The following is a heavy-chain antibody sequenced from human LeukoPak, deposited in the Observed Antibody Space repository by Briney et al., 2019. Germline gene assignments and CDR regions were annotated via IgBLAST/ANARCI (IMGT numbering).Heavy chain of an antibody. V-gene: IGHV1-69*05. Sequence: SVKVSCKASGGTFSSYAISWVRQAPGQGLEWMGRIIPIFGTANYAQKFQGRVTITTDESTSTAYMELSSLRSEDTAVYYCAREEDYYDSSGSPRSWFDPWAQGTLVTVSS. CDR2: IIPIFGTA. D-gene: IGHD3-22*01. CDR1: GGTFSSYA. CDR3: AREEDYYDSSGSPRSWFDP. J-gene: IGHJ5*02.